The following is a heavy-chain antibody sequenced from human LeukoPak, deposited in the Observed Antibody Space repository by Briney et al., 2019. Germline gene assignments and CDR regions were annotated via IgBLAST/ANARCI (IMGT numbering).Heavy chain of an antibody. V-gene: IGHV3-74*01. CDR2: INSDGSIT. J-gene: IGHJ4*02. CDR1: GFTFSTYW. D-gene: IGHD5-18*01. Sequence: PGGSLRLSCAASGFTFSTYWMHWVRQVPGKGLMWVSRINSDGSITDYADAVKGPFTISRDNAKSTLYLEMNSLRAEDTAVYYCAPEGGYGYDYWGQGTLVTVSS. CDR3: APEGGYGYDY.